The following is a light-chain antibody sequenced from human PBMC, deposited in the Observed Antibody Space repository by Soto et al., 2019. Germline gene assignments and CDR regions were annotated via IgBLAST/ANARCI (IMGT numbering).Light chain of an antibody. CDR3: KEFHSYHLT. Sequence: DIQMTQSPSTLSASVGDRVTITFRASQSISTWLAWYQQKPGKAPKLLIYKASSLESGVPSRFSGSRSGTGFTLTISTLQPDDFATDSCKEFHSYHLTSGQGTQVEVK. V-gene: IGKV1-5*03. CDR1: QSISTW. J-gene: IGKJ1*01. CDR2: KAS.